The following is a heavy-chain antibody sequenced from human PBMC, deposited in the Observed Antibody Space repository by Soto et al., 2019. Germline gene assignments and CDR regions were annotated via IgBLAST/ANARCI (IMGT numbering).Heavy chain of an antibody. J-gene: IGHJ5*02. CDR1: GGTFSSYA. CDR3: ARQGGYSCGYGQNWFDP. V-gene: IGHV1-69*13. CDR2: IIPIFGTA. Sequence: ASVKVSCKASGGTFSSYAISWVRQAPGQGLEWMGGIIPIFGTANYAQKFQGRVTITADESTSTAYMELSSLRSEDTAVYYCARQGGYSCGYGQNWFDPWGQGTLVTVSS. D-gene: IGHD5-18*01.